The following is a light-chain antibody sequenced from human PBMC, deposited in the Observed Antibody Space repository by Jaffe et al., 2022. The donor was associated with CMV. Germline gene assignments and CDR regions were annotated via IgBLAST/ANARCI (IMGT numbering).Light chain of an antibody. CDR2: DTS. Sequence: EIVMTQSPATLSVSPGERATLSCRASQSVSRNLAWYQQNPGLAPRLLIYDTSTRATGIPARFSGSGSGTEFTLTISSLQSDDSAVYYCQQYNNWPPTYTFGQGTKLEIK. V-gene: IGKV3D-15*01. J-gene: IGKJ2*01. CDR3: QQYNNWPPTYT. CDR1: QSVSRN.